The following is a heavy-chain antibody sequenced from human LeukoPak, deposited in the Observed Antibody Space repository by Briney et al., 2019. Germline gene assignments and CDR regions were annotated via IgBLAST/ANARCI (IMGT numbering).Heavy chain of an antibody. J-gene: IGHJ4*02. D-gene: IGHD6-19*01. V-gene: IGHV4-59*02. CDR1: GGSVSSYY. Sequence: PSETLSLTCTVSGGSVSSYYWSWIRQPPGKGLEWIGYIYYSGTTNYNPSLKSRVTISVDTSKNQFSLKLSSVTAADTAVYYCARVKYRSGWEFDYWGQGTLVTVSS. CDR3: ARVKYRSGWEFDY. CDR2: IYYSGTT.